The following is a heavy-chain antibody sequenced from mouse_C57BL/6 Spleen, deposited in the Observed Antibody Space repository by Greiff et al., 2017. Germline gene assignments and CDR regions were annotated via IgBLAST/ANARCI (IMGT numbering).Heavy chain of an antibody. Sequence: VQLQQSGAELAKPGASVKLSCKASGYTFTSYWMHWVKQRPGQGLEWIGYINPNSGYTKYNQKFKDKATLTADKSSSTAYMQRSSLTYEDSAVYYCASGGATVVAKGYFDDWGQGTTLTVSS. V-gene: IGHV1-7*01. CDR1: GYTFTSYW. CDR2: INPNSGYT. CDR3: ASGGATVVAKGYFDD. J-gene: IGHJ2*01. D-gene: IGHD1-1*01.